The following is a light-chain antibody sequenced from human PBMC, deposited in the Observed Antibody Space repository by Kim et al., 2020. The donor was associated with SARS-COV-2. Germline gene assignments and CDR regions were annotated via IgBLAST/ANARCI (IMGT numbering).Light chain of an antibody. CDR2: GAS. V-gene: IGKV3-20*01. Sequence: SPVARASPDCRASLSVSSSSLAWYQQKPGQAPRLLIYGASSRATGIPDRFSGSGSRTDFTLTISRLEPEDVAVYYCQQYGSSPLTFGGGTKVDIK. CDR1: LSVSSSS. J-gene: IGKJ4*01. CDR3: QQYGSSPLT.